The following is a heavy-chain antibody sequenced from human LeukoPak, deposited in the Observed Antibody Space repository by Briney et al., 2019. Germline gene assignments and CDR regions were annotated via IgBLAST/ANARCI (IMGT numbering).Heavy chain of an antibody. CDR2: MNPNSGNT. J-gene: IGHJ1*01. V-gene: IGHV1-8*03. D-gene: IGHD2-2*01. Sequence: GASVKVSCKASGYTFTSYDINWVRQATGQGLEWMGWMNPNSGNTGYAQKFQGRVTITRNTSISTAYMELSSLRSEDTAVYYCARGFGVVPAARGYFQHWGQGTLVTVSS. CDR1: GYTFTSYD. CDR3: ARGFGVVPAARGYFQH.